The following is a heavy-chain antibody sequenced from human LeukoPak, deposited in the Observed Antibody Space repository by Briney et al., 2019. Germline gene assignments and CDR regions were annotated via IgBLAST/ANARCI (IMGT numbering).Heavy chain of an antibody. Sequence: GGSLRLSCAASGFTFSDYYMDWVRQAPGKGLEWVGRTRKKVNSYTTEYAASVKDRFTISRDDSKNSLYLQMNGLKTEDTAVYYCARVDGRDGYTFDYWGQGTLVAVSS. CDR2: TRKKVNSYTT. CDR3: ARVDGRDGYTFDY. CDR1: GFTFSDYY. V-gene: IGHV3-72*01. D-gene: IGHD5-24*01. J-gene: IGHJ4*02.